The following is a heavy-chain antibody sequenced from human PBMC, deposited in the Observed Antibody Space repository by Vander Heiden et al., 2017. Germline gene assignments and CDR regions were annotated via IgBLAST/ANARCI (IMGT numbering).Heavy chain of an antibody. J-gene: IGHJ4*02. Sequence: EVQLVESGGGLVKPGGSLRLSCAASGFTFSSYSMNWVRQAPGKGLEWVSSISSSSSYIYYADSVKGRFTISRDNAKNSRDLKMNSMRAEETAVYYCARDPIAGEMAPQPLDYWGQGTLVTVSS. CDR1: GFTFSSYS. CDR2: ISSSSSYI. V-gene: IGHV3-21*01. CDR3: ARDPIAGEMAPQPLDY. D-gene: IGHD1-1*01.